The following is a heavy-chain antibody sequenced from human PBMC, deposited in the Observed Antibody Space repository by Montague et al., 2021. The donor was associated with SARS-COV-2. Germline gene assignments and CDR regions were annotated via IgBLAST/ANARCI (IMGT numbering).Heavy chain of an antibody. CDR2: IYTSGST. V-gene: IGHV4-61*02. CDR1: GGSISSGSYY. CDR3: ARAGFWCGYLYFDY. J-gene: IGHJ4*02. Sequence: TLSLTCTVSGGSISSGSYYWSWIRQPAGKGLEWIGRIYTSGSTNYNPSLKSRVTISVDTSKNQFSLKLSSVTAADTAVYYCARAGFWCGYLYFDYWGQGTLVTVSS. D-gene: IGHD3-3*01.